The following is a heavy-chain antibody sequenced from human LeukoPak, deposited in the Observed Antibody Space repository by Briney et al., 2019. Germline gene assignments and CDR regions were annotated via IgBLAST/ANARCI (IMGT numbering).Heavy chain of an antibody. J-gene: IGHJ4*02. Sequence: GGSLRLSCAASGFTFSSYAMHWVRQAPGKGLEWVAVISYDGSNKYYADSVKGRFTISRDNSKNTLYLQMNSLRAEDTAVYYCARPGLAPFDYWGQGTLVTVSS. CDR2: ISYDGSNK. CDR3: ARPGLAPFDY. CDR1: GFTFSSYA. V-gene: IGHV3-30*04. D-gene: IGHD6-19*01.